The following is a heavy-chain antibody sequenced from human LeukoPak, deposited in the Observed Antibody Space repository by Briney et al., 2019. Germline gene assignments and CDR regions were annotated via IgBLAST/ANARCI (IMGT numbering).Heavy chain of an antibody. CDR1: GFTFSSYG. CDR3: ARGSVRAAAGKNYYYYYGMDV. V-gene: IGHV3-33*01. CDR2: IWYDGSNK. J-gene: IGHJ6*02. Sequence: GRSLRLSCAASGFTFSSYGMHWVRQAPGKGLEWVAVIWYDGSNKYYADSVKGRFTISRDNSKNTLYLQMNSLRAEDTAVYYCARGSVRAAAGKNYYYYYGMDVWGQGTTVTVSS. D-gene: IGHD6-13*01.